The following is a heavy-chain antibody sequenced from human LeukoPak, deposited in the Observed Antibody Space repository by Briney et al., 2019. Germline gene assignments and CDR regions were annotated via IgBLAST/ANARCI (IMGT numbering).Heavy chain of an antibody. Sequence: EASVKVSCKASGYTFTSYGISWVRQAPGQVLAWMGWISAYNGNTNYAQKLQGRVTMTTDTSTSTAYMELRSLRSDDTAVYYCARDLPTYYYGSGSYSRIDPWGQGTLVTVSS. J-gene: IGHJ5*02. CDR3: ARDLPTYYYGSGSYSRIDP. CDR1: GYTFTSYG. V-gene: IGHV1-18*01. D-gene: IGHD3-10*01. CDR2: ISAYNGNT.